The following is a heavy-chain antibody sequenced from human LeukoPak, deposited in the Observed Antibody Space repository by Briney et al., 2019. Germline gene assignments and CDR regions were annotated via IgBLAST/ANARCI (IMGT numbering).Heavy chain of an antibody. CDR3: ARDAYYYDSSGYHPVDY. J-gene: IGHJ4*02. D-gene: IGHD3-22*01. Sequence: ASVKVSCKASGYTFTSYGISWVRQAPGQGLEWMGWISAYSGNTNYAQKLQGRVTMTTDTSTSTAYMELRSLRSDDTAVYYCARDAYYYDSSGYHPVDYWGQGTLVTVSS. CDR2: ISAYSGNT. CDR1: GYTFTSYG. V-gene: IGHV1-18*01.